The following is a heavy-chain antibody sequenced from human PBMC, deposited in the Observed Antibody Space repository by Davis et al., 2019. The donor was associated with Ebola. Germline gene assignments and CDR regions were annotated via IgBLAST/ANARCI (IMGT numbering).Heavy chain of an antibody. D-gene: IGHD6-13*01. CDR2: IYFSGST. J-gene: IGHJ4*02. CDR3: TRRDYGSSRRDF. V-gene: IGHV4-39*01. Sequence: SETLSLTCTVSGGSIRTSSYYWGWIRQPPGMGLEWIGNIYFSGSTYYNPSLMSRVTMSVDTSKNQFPLRLNSVTASDTAVYYCTRRDYGSSRRDFWGQGTLVTVSS. CDR1: GGSIRTSSYY.